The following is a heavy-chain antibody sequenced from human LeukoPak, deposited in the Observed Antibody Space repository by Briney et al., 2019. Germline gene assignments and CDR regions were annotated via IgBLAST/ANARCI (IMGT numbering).Heavy chain of an antibody. Sequence: GGSLRLSCATSGFTFSSSIMNWVRQAPGRGLEWIAYISASSGTIYYADSVKGRFTISRDNAQNSLYLQMNSLRAEDTAVYYCARDPKPDDWGQGTLVTVSS. CDR2: ISASSGTI. J-gene: IGHJ4*02. V-gene: IGHV3-48*04. CDR3: ARDPKPDD. D-gene: IGHD1-14*01. CDR1: GFTFSSSI.